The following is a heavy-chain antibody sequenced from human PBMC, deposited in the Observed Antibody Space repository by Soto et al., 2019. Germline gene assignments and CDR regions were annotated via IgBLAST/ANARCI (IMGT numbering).Heavy chain of an antibody. CDR1: GGSISSGGYS. D-gene: IGHD2-2*03. CDR2: IYYSGST. Sequence: LSLTCAVSGGSISSGGYSWSWIRQPPGKGLEWIGYIYYSGSTNYNPSLKSRVTISIDTSKNQFSLRLSSVTAADTAVYYCARLNGYCVSTGCHGYCGMDVWGQGTTVTVSS. CDR3: ARLNGYCVSTGCHGYCGMDV. J-gene: IGHJ6*02. V-gene: IGHV4-61*08.